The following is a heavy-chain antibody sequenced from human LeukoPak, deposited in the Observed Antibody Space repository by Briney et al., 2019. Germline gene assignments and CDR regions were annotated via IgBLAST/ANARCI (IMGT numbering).Heavy chain of an antibody. CDR2: IYHSGST. CDR1: GGSISSGGYY. Sequence: PSQTLSLTCTVSGGSISSGGYYWSWIRQPPGKGLEWIGYIYHSGSTYYNPSLKSRVTISVDRSKNQFSLKLSSVTAADTAVYYCARRPYSSSWYYFDYWGQGTLVTVSS. V-gene: IGHV4-30-2*01. J-gene: IGHJ4*02. D-gene: IGHD6-13*01. CDR3: ARRPYSSSWYYFDY.